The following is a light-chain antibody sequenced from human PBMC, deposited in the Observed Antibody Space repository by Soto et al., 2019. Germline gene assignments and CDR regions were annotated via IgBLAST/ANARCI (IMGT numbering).Light chain of an antibody. Sequence: QSALTQPASVSGSPGQSITISCTGTTSDVGGYNYVSWYQHHPGKAPKLMIYEVSNRPSGVSNRFSGSKSGNTASLTISGLQAEDVADYHCSSYTSSSTLLFGGGTKVTVL. CDR1: TSDVGGYNY. V-gene: IGLV2-14*01. J-gene: IGLJ2*01. CDR2: EVS. CDR3: SSYTSSSTLL.